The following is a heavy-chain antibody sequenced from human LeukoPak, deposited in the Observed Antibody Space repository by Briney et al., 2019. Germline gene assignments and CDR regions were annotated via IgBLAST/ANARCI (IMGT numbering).Heavy chain of an antibody. CDR3: ARFPGRSHTVVTDY. J-gene: IGHJ4*02. CDR2: INPNSGGT. CDR1: GYTFTGYY. Sequence: ASVKVSCKASGYTFTGYYMHWVRQAPGQGLEWMGWINPNSGGTNYAQKFQGRVTMTRDTSISTAYMEPSRLRSDDTAVYYCARFPGRSHTVVTDYWGQGTLVTVSS. D-gene: IGHD4-23*01. V-gene: IGHV1-2*02.